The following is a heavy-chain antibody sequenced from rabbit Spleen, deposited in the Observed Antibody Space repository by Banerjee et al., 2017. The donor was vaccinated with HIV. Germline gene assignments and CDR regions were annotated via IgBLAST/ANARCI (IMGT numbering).Heavy chain of an antibody. V-gene: IGHV1S43*01. CDR1: GIDFSSYYY. CDR2: IITNIDST. J-gene: IGHJ4*01. D-gene: IGHD4-2*01. Sequence: QQQLEESGGGLVKPGGTLTLTCKASGIDFSSYYYMCWVRQAPEKGLELIACIITNIDSTWYASWAKGRFTISKSTSLNTVDLKMTSLTAADTATYFCARHAPYAGVAGWGGAVFNFWGPGTLVTVS. CDR3: ARHAPYAGVAGWGGAVFNF.